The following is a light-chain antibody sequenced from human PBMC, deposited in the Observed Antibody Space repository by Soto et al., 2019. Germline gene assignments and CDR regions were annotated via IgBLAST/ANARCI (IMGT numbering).Light chain of an antibody. J-gene: IGKJ1*01. Sequence: TQSPGTLPASLGGRATLSCRASQTIDRWLAWYQQRPGLAPRLLIYDASTLESGVPSRFSGSGSGTEFTLTISSMQPDDLATYFCQQSYSRPRTFGQGTKVDIK. CDR2: DAS. V-gene: IGKV1-5*01. CDR1: QTIDRW. CDR3: QQSYSRPRT.